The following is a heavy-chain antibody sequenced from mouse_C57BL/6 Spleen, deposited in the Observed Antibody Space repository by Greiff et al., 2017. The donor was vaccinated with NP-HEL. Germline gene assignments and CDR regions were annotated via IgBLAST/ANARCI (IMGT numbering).Heavy chain of an antibody. Sequence: EVKLVESGPGLVKPSQSLSLTCSVTGYSITSGYYWNWIRQFPGNKLEWMGYISYDGSNNYNPSLKNRISITRDTSKNQFFLKLNSVTTEDTATYYCARDFGGFPFDYWGQGTTLTVSS. D-gene: IGHD1-1*02. V-gene: IGHV3-6*01. CDR1: GYSITSGYY. J-gene: IGHJ2*01. CDR2: ISYDGSN. CDR3: ARDFGGFPFDY.